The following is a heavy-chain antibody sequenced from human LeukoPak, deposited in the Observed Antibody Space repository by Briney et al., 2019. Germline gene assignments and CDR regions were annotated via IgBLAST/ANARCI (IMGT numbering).Heavy chain of an antibody. D-gene: IGHD3-10*01. V-gene: IGHV5-51*01. Sequence: GESLKISCRGSGYTFTGSWIGGVRQMPGKGLEWMGIMYLADSDTRYSPSFQGQVTISADKSISTAYLQWSSLKASDTAMYYCARHNRDDHFDYWGQGTLVTVSS. CDR2: MYLADSDT. CDR3: ARHNRDDHFDY. CDR1: GYTFTGSW. J-gene: IGHJ4*02.